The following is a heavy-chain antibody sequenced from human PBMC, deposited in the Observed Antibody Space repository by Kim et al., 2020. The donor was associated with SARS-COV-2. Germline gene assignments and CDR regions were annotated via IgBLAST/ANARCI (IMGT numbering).Heavy chain of an antibody. CDR3: AREKVVGAPRWRNYYYGMDV. V-gene: IGHV3-30*07. J-gene: IGHJ6*02. D-gene: IGHD1-26*01. Sequence: GRFTVSRDNSKNTLYLQMNSRRAEDTAVYYCAREKVVGAPRWRNYYYGMDVWGQGTTVTVSS.